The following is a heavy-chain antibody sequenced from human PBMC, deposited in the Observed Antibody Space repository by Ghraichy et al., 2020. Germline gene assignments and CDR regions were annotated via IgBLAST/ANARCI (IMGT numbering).Heavy chain of an antibody. Sequence: LRLSCSVSGASISGTGFYWGWIRQPPGKGLEWIGNIYYIGRTHYKPSLESRVTISVDTPKNQFSLKLSSVTASDTAVYYCASLDCSSTSCYVGYYFDSWGQGTLVTVSS. D-gene: IGHD2-2*01. J-gene: IGHJ4*02. CDR3: ASLDCSSTSCYVGYYFDS. CDR1: GASISGTGFY. V-gene: IGHV4-39*01. CDR2: IYYIGRT.